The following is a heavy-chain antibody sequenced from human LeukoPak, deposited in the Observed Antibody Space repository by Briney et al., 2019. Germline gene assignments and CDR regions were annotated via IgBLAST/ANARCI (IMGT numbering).Heavy chain of an antibody. J-gene: IGHJ4*02. D-gene: IGHD1-26*01. Sequence: SETLSLTCAVYGGSFSGYYWSWIRQPPGKGLEWIGEINHSGSTNYNPSLKSRVTISVDTSKNQFSLKLSSVTAADTAAYYCASIVGIEDYWGQGTLVTVSS. CDR2: INHSGST. V-gene: IGHV4-34*01. CDR3: ASIVGIEDY. CDR1: GGSFSGYY.